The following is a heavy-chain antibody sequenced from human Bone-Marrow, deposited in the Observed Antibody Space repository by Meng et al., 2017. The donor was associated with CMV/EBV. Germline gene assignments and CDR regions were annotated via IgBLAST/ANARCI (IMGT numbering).Heavy chain of an antibody. V-gene: IGHV1-69*05. Sequence: SVKVSCKASGGTFSSYAISWVRQAPGQGLEWMGGIIPIFGTANYAQKFQGRVTITTDESTSTAYMELSSLRSEDTAVYYCARDPPIVGAVAGRAYYYYGMDVWGQGPTVTVSS. J-gene: IGHJ6*02. D-gene: IGHD6-19*01. CDR1: GGTFSSYA. CDR3: ARDPPIVGAVAGRAYYYYGMDV. CDR2: IIPIFGTA.